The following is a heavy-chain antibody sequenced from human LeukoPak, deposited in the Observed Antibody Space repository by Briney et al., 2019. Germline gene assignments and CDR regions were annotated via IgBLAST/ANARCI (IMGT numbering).Heavy chain of an antibody. CDR3: AREGGRYCGGDCYVDAFDI. J-gene: IGHJ3*02. CDR1: GYTFTGYY. D-gene: IGHD2-21*02. CDR2: ISAYNGNT. V-gene: IGHV1-18*04. Sequence: GASVKVSCKASGYTFTGYYMHWVRLAPGQGLEWMGWISAYNGNTNSAQKLQGRVTMTTDTSTSTAYMELRSLRSDDTAVYYCAREGGRYCGGDCYVDAFDIWGQGTMVTDSS.